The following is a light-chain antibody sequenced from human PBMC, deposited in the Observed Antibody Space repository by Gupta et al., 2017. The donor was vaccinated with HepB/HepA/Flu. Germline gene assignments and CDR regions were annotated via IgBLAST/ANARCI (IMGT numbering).Light chain of an antibody. V-gene: IGLV2-14*03. CDR2: DVS. CDR3: SSYTSSSTVV. J-gene: IGLJ2*01. CDR1: SSDVGGYNY. Sequence: QSALTQPASVSGSPGQSITISCTGTSSDVGGYNYVSWYQQHPGKAPKLMMYDVSNRPSGVSNRFSGSKSGNTASLNISGLQAEDEADYYCSSYTSSSTVVFGGGTKLTV.